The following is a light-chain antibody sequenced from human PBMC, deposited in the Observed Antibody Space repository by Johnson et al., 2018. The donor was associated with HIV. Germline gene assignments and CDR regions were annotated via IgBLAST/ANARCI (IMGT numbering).Light chain of an antibody. Sequence: QSVLTQPPSVSAAPGHKVTISCSGSSSNIGNNYVSWYQQLPGTAPKLLIYENNRRPSGIPDRFSGSKSGTSATLGITGLQTGDEADYYCGTWDSSLSVLYVFGTGTKVIVL. CDR1: SSNIGNNY. CDR3: GTWDSSLSVLYV. J-gene: IGLJ1*01. CDR2: ENN. V-gene: IGLV1-51*02.